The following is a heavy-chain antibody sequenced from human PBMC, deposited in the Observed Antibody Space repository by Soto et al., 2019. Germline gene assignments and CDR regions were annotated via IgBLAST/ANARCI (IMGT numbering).Heavy chain of an antibody. V-gene: IGHV1-8*01. D-gene: IGHD3-10*01. CDR2: MNPNSGNT. CDR1: GYTFTSYD. Sequence: ASVKVSCKASGYTFTSYDINWVRQATGQGLEWMGWMNPNSGNTGYAQKFQGRVTMTRNTSISTAYMELCSLRSEDTAVYYCAREVGLLWFGETNNWFDPWGQGTLVTVSS. J-gene: IGHJ5*02. CDR3: AREVGLLWFGETNNWFDP.